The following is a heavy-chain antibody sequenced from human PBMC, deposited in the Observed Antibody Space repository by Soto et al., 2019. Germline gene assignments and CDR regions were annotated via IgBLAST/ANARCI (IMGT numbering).Heavy chain of an antibody. CDR1: GFFFSSYS. D-gene: IGHD3-10*01. CDR3: SFGSGSSMTGTVDY. CDR2: ISSSSSYI. Sequence: EVQLVESGGGLVQPGGSLRLSCAASGFFFSSYSMNWVRQAPGKGLEWVSFISSSSSYIYYADCVKGRFTISRDNAKNSLYLQMNSLRAEDTAVYYCSFGSGSSMTGTVDYWGQGTLVTVSS. J-gene: IGHJ4*02. V-gene: IGHV3-21*06.